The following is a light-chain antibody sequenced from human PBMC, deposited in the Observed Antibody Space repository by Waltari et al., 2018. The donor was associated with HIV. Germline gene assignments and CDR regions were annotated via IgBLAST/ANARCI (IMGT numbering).Light chain of an antibody. V-gene: IGLV1-44*01. J-gene: IGLJ2*01. CDR2: TNN. CDR3: AAWDDSLAVA. Sequence: QSVLTQPPSASGTPGQRVIISCSGSSSNIGRNAVHWYQQIPGTAPKLLIYTNNQRPSGVPDRFSASKSGTSASLAIGGLQPEDEADYYCAAWDDSLAVAFGGGTKLTVL. CDR1: SSNIGRNA.